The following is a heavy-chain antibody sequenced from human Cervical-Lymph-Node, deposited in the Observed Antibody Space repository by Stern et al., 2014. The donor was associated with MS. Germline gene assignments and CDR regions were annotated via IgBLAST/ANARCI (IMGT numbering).Heavy chain of an antibody. CDR2: VYYSGAT. Sequence: VQLLESGPGLVKPSETLSLTCAVSGDSISSYTHYWAWIRQPPGKGLEWIGSVYYSGATYYNPSLKSRVTISGNTSKNPFSMGLNSVTAADTAVYYCAKHACTGAACPFDLWGQGTLVTVSS. D-gene: IGHD2-8*02. V-gene: IGHV4-39*01. CDR3: AKHACTGAACPFDL. J-gene: IGHJ4*02. CDR1: GDSISSYTHY.